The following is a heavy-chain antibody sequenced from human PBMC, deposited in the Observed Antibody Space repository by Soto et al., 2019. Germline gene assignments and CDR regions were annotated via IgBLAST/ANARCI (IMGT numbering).Heavy chain of an antibody. CDR1: GGTFSSYA. J-gene: IGHJ6*04. CDR3: EVTWVEGIPAAHSYYCYGRTV. D-gene: IGHD6-13*01. CDR2: IIHVFGTT. V-gene: IGHV1-69*01. Sequence: QVQLVQSGAEVKKPGSSVKVSCKASGGTFSSYAISWVRQAPGQGLEWMGGIIHVFGTTNNAQKFQGRATTTTDESTSTADMELSRRRSEDTAVYYYEVTWVEGIPAAHSYYCYGRTVGGEGTTVTVSS.